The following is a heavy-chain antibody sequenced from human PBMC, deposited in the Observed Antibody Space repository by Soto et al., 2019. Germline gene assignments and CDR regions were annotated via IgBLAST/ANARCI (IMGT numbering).Heavy chain of an antibody. Sequence: SVKVSCKXSGGTFSSYAISWVRQAPGQGLEWMGGIISIFGTANYAQKFQGRVTITADESTSTAYMELSSLRSEDTAVYYCARKYSSSFGYYYYGMDVWGQGTTVTVSS. J-gene: IGHJ6*02. CDR2: IISIFGTA. CDR1: GGTFSSYA. V-gene: IGHV1-69*13. D-gene: IGHD6-6*01. CDR3: ARKYSSSFGYYYYGMDV.